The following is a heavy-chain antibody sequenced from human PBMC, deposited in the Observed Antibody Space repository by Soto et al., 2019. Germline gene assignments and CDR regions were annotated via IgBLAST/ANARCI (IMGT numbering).Heavy chain of an antibody. CDR3: AREGLMVYARSAFDF. V-gene: IGHV4-34*01. J-gene: IGHJ3*01. D-gene: IGHD2-8*01. CDR1: IRSHRVFY. CDR2: INHSGST. Sequence: PAETLSLLYAVCIRSHRVFYWRWVRRPRGKGLEWSGEINHSGSTNYNPSLKSRVTISVDTSKNQFSLKLSSVTAADTAVYECAREGLMVYARSAFDFWGQGTMVTVSS.